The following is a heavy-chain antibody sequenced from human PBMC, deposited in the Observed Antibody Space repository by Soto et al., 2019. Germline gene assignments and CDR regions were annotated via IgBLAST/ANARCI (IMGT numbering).Heavy chain of an antibody. D-gene: IGHD3-16*01. CDR2: IYYSGST. Sequence: QVQLQESGPGLVKPSETLSLTCTVSGGSISSYYWSWIRQHPGKGLEWIGYIYYSGSTNYNPSLKSRVTISVDTSKNQFSLKLSSVTAADTAVYYCARERGTVGDFDYWGQGTLVTVSS. CDR3: ARERGTVGDFDY. J-gene: IGHJ4*02. V-gene: IGHV4-59*01. CDR1: GGSISSYY.